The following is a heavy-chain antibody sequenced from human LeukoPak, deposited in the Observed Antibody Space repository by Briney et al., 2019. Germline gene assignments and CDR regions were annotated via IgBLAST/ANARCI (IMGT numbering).Heavy chain of an antibody. D-gene: IGHD4-17*01. CDR2: VYYSGST. CDR1: SGSIGSYY. Sequence: VKPSETLSLTCTVSSGSIGSYYWSWIRQPPGKGLEWLGYVYYSGSTNYNPSLKSRVTISVDTSKNQFSLKLSSVTAADTAVYYCASGLISYGDYGEFDYWGQGTLVTVSS. V-gene: IGHV4-59*01. J-gene: IGHJ4*02. CDR3: ASGLISYGDYGEFDY.